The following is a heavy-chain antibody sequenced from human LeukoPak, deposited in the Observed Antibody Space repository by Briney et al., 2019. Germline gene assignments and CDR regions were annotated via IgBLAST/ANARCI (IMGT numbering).Heavy chain of an antibody. Sequence: SETLSLTCTVSGGSISNSGYYWGWIRLPPGKGLEWIGSIYYTGNTYYNPSLNSRVTISVDTSKNQFSLKLSSVTDADTAIYYCARLTSGWYVIYWGQGTLVTVSS. CDR2: IYYTGNT. CDR1: GGSISNSGYY. D-gene: IGHD6-19*01. V-gene: IGHV4-39*01. J-gene: IGHJ4*02. CDR3: ARLTSGWYVIY.